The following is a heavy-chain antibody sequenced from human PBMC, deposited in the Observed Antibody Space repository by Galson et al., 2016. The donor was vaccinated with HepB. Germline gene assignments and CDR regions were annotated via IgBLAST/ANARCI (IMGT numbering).Heavy chain of an antibody. D-gene: IGHD6-6*01. CDR1: GFTFSNAW. V-gene: IGHV3-15*01. CDR2: IKRKTDGGTA. CDR3: TRDSYTSSSRADY. J-gene: IGHJ4*02. Sequence: SLRLSCAASGFTFSNAWMSWVRRAPGKGLEWVGRIKRKTDGGTADYAAPVKGRFTILRDDSKNTLYLQMNSLKTEDTAVYYCTRDSYTSSSRADYWGQGTLVTVSS.